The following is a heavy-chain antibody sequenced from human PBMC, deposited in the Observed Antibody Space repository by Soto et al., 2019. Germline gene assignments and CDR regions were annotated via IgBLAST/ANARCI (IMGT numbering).Heavy chain of an antibody. CDR1: GFTFSSYG. V-gene: IGHV3-33*01. J-gene: IGHJ4*02. Sequence: QVQLVESGGGVVQPGRSLRLSCAASGFTFSSYGMHWVRQAPGKGLEWVAVIWYDGSNKYYADSVKGRFTISRDNSKNTLYLQMNSLRAEDTAVYYCARTAQQLTGGFDYWGQGTLVTVSS. D-gene: IGHD6-13*01. CDR2: IWYDGSNK. CDR3: ARTAQQLTGGFDY.